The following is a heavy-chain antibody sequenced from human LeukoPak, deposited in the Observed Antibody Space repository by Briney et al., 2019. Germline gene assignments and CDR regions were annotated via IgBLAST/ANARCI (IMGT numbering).Heavy chain of an antibody. Sequence: QPGRSLSLSCAASGFTFSSYGMHWVRQAPGKGLEWVAVIWNDGSNKYYADSVKGRFTISRDNSKKTLYLQMNSLRGEDMAIYYCARDFGWLSGFDYWGQGTLVTVSS. CDR1: GFTFSSYG. D-gene: IGHD3-9*01. V-gene: IGHV3-33*01. J-gene: IGHJ4*02. CDR3: ARDFGWLSGFDY. CDR2: IWNDGSNK.